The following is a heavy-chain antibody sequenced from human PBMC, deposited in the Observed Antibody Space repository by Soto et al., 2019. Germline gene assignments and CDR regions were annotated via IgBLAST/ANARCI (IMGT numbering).Heavy chain of an antibody. V-gene: IGHV1-24*01. CDR2: FDPEDGET. Sequence: ASVKVSCKVSGYTLTELSMHWVRQAPGKGLEWMGGFDPEDGETIYAQKFQGRVTMTEDTSTDTAYMELSSLRSEDTAVYYCATDPGAARPTIGVAGTGSYYYYGMDVWGQGTTVTVSS. CDR1: GYTLTELS. CDR3: ATDPGAARPTIGVAGTGSYYYYGMDV. D-gene: IGHD6-6*01. J-gene: IGHJ6*02.